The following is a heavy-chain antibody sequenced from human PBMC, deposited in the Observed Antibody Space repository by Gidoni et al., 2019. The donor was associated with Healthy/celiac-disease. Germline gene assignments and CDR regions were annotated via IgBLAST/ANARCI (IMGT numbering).Heavy chain of an antibody. CDR1: GGALSDYT. D-gene: IGHD5-18*01. CDR3: VRGVRGNSFGPHF. Sequence: QVQVVQSGAAVKKPGSSVKVSCKLSGGALSDYTFSWVRQAPGQGLEWMGRIIPILGIPNYARKFQDRVTITADESATTASMELRSLTSQDTAMYFCVRGVRGNSFGPHFWGQGTLVTVSS. J-gene: IGHJ4*02. V-gene: IGHV1-69*02. CDR2: IIPILGIP.